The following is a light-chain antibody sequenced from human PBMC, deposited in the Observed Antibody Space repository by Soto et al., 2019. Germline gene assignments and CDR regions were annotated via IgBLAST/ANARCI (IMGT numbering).Light chain of an antibody. CDR2: DAS. Sequence: EIVLTQSPATLSLSPGERATLSCRASQSVGSYFAWYQQKPGQAPRLLIYDASNRATGIPARFSGSGSGTDFTLTISSLEPDDFAVYYCQQRGNWPVTFGQGPRVDIK. CDR1: QSVGSY. J-gene: IGKJ1*01. V-gene: IGKV3-11*01. CDR3: QQRGNWPVT.